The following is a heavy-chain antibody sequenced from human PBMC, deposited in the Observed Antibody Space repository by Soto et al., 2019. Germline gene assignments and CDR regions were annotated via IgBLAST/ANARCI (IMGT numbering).Heavy chain of an antibody. D-gene: IGHD3-22*01. J-gene: IGHJ2*01. CDR3: ARGYYDSSGYYHAYWYFDL. Sequence: SETLSLTCAVSGGSISSGGYSWSWIRQPPGKGLEWIGYIYHSGSTYYNPSLKSRVTISVDTSKNQFSLKLSSGTAADTAVYYCARGYYDSSGYYHAYWYFDLWGRGTLVT. CDR2: IYHSGST. CDR1: GGSISSGGYS. V-gene: IGHV4-30-2*01.